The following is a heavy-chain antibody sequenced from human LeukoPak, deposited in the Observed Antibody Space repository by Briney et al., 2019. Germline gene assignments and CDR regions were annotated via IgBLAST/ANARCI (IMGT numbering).Heavy chain of an antibody. D-gene: IGHD3-22*01. CDR2: IYYSGST. CDR1: GGSISSYY. V-gene: IGHV4-59*01. Sequence: PSETLTLTCTVSGGSISSYYWSWIRQPPGKGLQWIGYIYYSGSTNYNPSLKSRVTISVATSKNQFSLKLSSVTAADTAVYYCARGAYYDSSGSYNWFDPWGQGTLVTVSS. J-gene: IGHJ5*02. CDR3: ARGAYYDSSGSYNWFDP.